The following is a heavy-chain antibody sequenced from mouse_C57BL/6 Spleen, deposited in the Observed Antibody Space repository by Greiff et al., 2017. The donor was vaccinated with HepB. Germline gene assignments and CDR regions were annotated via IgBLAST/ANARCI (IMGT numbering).Heavy chain of an antibody. D-gene: IGHD1-1*01. J-gene: IGHJ4*01. CDR3: ARSITTVVADAMDY. V-gene: IGHV1-72*01. CDR1: GYTFTSYW. CDR2: IDPNSGGT. Sequence: QVQLQQPGAELVKPGASVKLSCKASGYTFTSYWMHWVKQRPGRGLEWIGRIDPNSGGTKYNEQFKSKATLTVDKPSSTAYMQLSSLTSEDSAVYYCARSITTVVADAMDYWGQGTSVTVSS.